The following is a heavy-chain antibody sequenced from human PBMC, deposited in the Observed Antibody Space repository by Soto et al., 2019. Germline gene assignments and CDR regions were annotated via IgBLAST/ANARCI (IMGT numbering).Heavy chain of an antibody. CDR3: ARGPYYDFWSGYYATYYFDY. CDR2: IYYSGST. CDR1: GGSISSYY. D-gene: IGHD3-3*01. Sequence: ASETLSLTCTVSGGSISSYYWSWIRQPPGKGLEWIGYIYYSGSTNYNPSLKSRVTISVDTSKNQFSLKLSSVTAADTAVYYCARGPYYDFWSGYYATYYFDYWGQGTLVTVSS. J-gene: IGHJ4*02. V-gene: IGHV4-59*01.